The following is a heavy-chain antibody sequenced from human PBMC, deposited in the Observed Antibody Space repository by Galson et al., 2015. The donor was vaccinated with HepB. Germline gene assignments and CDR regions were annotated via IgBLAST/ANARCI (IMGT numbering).Heavy chain of an antibody. J-gene: IGHJ4*02. Sequence: SLRLSCAASGFTFCSYSMTWVRQAPGKGLEWVSAISGSGGRTYYADPVKGRFTISRDNSKNTLYLQMNSLRAEDTAVYYCANYPVLRDCVWVSRPVSPVYYVDFWGQGTLVTVSS. D-gene: IGHD3-9*01. V-gene: IGHV3-23*01. CDR3: ANYPVLRDCVWVSRPVSPVYYVDF. CDR1: GFTFCSYS. CDR2: ISGSGGRT.